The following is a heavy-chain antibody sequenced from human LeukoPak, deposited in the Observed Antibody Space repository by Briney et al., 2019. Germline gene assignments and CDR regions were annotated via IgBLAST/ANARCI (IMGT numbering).Heavy chain of an antibody. J-gene: IGHJ3*02. CDR1: GGTFSSYA. CDR3: AKGDIVVVTAIQHAFDI. CDR2: IIPILGTA. Sequence: SVKVSCKASGGTFSSYAISWVRQAPGQGLEWMGRIIPILGTANYAQNFQGRVTITADKSTSTAYMELSSLRSEDTAVYYCAKGDIVVVTAIQHAFDIWGQGTMVTVSS. D-gene: IGHD2-21*02. V-gene: IGHV1-69*04.